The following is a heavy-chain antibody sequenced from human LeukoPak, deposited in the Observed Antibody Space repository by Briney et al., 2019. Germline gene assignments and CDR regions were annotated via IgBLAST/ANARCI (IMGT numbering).Heavy chain of an antibody. CDR2: INSDGSEG. J-gene: IGHJ4*02. CDR3: ARSEEYYYDSSGYYGDY. Sequence: GGSLRLSCAVSGFTFSGFWMSWSRQAPGKGLEWVASINSDGSEGYYADVVKGRFTISRDNAKNSLYLQMNSLRAEDTAVYYCARSEEYYYDSSGYYGDYWGQGTLVTVSS. D-gene: IGHD3-22*01. CDR1: GFTFSGFW. V-gene: IGHV3-7*01.